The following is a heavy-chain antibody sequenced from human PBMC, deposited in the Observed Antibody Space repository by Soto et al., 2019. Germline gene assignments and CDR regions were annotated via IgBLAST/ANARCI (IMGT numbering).Heavy chain of an antibody. Sequence: SETLSLTCTVSGGSISTYCWSWIRQHPGKGLEWIGSIYHSGTTYYNPPLKSRVTISVDTSKNQFSLRLSSVTAADTAVYYCARHKDCSGGSCNAVGYYYGLDVWGQGTTVTVSS. J-gene: IGHJ6*02. CDR3: ARHKDCSGGSCNAVGYYYGLDV. CDR2: IYHSGTT. D-gene: IGHD2-15*01. CDR1: GGSISTYC. V-gene: IGHV4-59*05.